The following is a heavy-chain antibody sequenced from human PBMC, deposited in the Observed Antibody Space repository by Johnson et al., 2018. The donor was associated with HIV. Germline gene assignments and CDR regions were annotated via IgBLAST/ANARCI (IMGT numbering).Heavy chain of an antibody. J-gene: IGHJ3*02. V-gene: IGHV3-20*04. CDR1: GFTFSSYA. CDR3: ARVGYSYGLGAFDI. CDR2: INWNGGST. D-gene: IGHD5-18*01. Sequence: MQLVESGGGVVQPGRSLRLSCAASGFTFSSYAMHWVRQAPGKGLEWVSGINWNGGSTGYADSVKGRFTISRDNAKNSLYLQMNSLRAEDTALYYCARVGYSYGLGAFDIWGQGTMVTVSS.